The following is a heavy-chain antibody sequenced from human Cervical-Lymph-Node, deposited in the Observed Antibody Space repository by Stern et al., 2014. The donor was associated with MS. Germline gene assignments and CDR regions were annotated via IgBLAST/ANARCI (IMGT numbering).Heavy chain of an antibody. V-gene: IGHV3-33*01. CDR2: IWYDGSNK. J-gene: IGHJ2*01. Sequence: VQLVESGGGVVQPGRSLRLSCAASGFTFSSHVMHWVRQAPGKGLEWGAVIWYDGSNKYFADSVKGRFTISRDNSKNTLYLQMNSLRAEDTAVYYCARLGPFSDSSGNYFPTTDWYFDLWGRGTLVTVSS. D-gene: IGHD3-22*01. CDR1: GFTFSSHV. CDR3: ARLGPFSDSSGNYFPTTDWYFDL.